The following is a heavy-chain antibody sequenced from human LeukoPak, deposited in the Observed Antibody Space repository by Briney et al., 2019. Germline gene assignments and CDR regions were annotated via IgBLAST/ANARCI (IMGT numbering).Heavy chain of an antibody. CDR3: ARDYLFSGSYYTKAVFDY. D-gene: IGHD3-10*01. Sequence: ASVKVSCKASGGTFSSYAISWVRQAPGQGLEWMGRIIPILGIANYAQKFQGRVTITADKSTSTAYMELSSLRSEDTAVYYCARDYLFSGSYYTKAVFDYWGQGTLVTVSS. J-gene: IGHJ4*02. CDR2: IIPILGIA. V-gene: IGHV1-69*04. CDR1: GGTFSSYA.